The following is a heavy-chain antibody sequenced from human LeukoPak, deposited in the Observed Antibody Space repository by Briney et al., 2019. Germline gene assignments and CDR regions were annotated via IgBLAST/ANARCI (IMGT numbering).Heavy chain of an antibody. J-gene: IGHJ3*02. CDR2: IKHEGRKK. Sequence: VGALRLSCAASGVTFSSYWMSWVRQAPGKGLEWVANIKHEGRKKYYVDSVKGRFTISRDNAKNSLYLQMNSLKDEATAVSYCARGRGSRRSDAFDIWGQGTMVTVCS. V-gene: IGHV3-7*02. CDR1: GVTFSSYW. D-gene: IGHD2-15*01. CDR3: ARGRGSRRSDAFDI.